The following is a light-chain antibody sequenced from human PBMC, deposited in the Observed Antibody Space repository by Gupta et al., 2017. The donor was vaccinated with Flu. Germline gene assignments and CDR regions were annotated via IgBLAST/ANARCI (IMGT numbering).Light chain of an antibody. J-gene: IGKJ1*01. V-gene: IGKV3-15*01. Sequence: PATLSVSPAERATLSCMASESVSNHLAWFQQKHGQAPRLLIFGASCRGTGVPDRFSGSGSGTEFTLTISGLQSEDIAVSYCQQYHNWPRTLGQGTRVDIK. CDR2: GAS. CDR1: ESVSNH. CDR3: QQYHNWPRT.